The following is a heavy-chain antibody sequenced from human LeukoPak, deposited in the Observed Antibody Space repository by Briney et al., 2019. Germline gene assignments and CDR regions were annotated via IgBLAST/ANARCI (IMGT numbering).Heavy chain of an antibody. CDR3: AREGAWGNWYFDL. V-gene: IGHV3-30*03. Sequence: GGSLRLSCEASGFTFSRHGMHWVRQAPGKGLEWVVVISADGNTKYYADSVKGRFTIFREASRNTVYLEMNGLREEDTAVYYCAREGAWGNWYFDLWGRGTLVTVSS. J-gene: IGHJ2*01. CDR1: GFTFSRHG. CDR2: ISADGNTK. D-gene: IGHD3-16*01.